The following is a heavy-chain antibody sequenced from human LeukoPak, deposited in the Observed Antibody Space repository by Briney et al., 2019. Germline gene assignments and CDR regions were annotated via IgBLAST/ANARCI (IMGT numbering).Heavy chain of an antibody. D-gene: IGHD5-18*01. CDR3: AREVTAMVLVG. Sequence: GRSLRLSCTASGFTFGDYAMSWVRQAPGKGLEWVSSISSSSSYIYYADSVKGRFTISRDNAKNSLYLQMNSLRAEDTAVYYCAREVTAMVLVGWGQGTLVTVSS. CDR1: GFTFGDYA. V-gene: IGHV3-21*01. J-gene: IGHJ4*02. CDR2: ISSSSSYI.